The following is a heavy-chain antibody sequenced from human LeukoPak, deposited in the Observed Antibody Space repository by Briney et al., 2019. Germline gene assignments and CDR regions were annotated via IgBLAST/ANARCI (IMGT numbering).Heavy chain of an antibody. D-gene: IGHD3-22*01. CDR2: INPNSGGT. Sequence: SVKVSCKASGYTFTGYYMHWVRQAPGQGLEWMGWINPNSGGTNYAQKFQGRVTMTRDTSISTAYMELSRLRSDDTAVYYCAREYYYDSSGYWEFDYWGQGTLVTVSS. CDR1: GYTFTGYY. CDR3: AREYYYDSSGYWEFDY. V-gene: IGHV1-2*02. J-gene: IGHJ4*02.